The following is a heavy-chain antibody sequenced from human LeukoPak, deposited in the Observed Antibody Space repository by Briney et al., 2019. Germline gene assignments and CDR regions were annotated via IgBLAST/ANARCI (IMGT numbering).Heavy chain of an antibody. D-gene: IGHD5-24*01. J-gene: IGHJ4*02. CDR2: ISGSGGST. V-gene: IGHV3-23*01. CDR3: AKAGKSGDGYNLDFDY. Sequence: GGSLRLSCAASGFTFSSYAMSWVRQAPGKGLEWVSAISGSGGSTYYADSVKGRFTISRDNSKNTLYLQMNSLRAEDTAVYYCAKAGKSGDGYNLDFDYWGQGTLVTVSS. CDR1: GFTFSSYA.